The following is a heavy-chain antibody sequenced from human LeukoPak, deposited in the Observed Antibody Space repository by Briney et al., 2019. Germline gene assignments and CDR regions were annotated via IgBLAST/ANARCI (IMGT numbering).Heavy chain of an antibody. CDR1: GDSMSSYY. J-gene: IGHJ4*02. Sequence: PSETLSLTCTVSGDSMSSYYWSWIRQPPGKGLEWIGYIFSSGSSNFNPSLKSRVTISVDTSRNQFSLKLSSVTAADTAVYYCAGRSKSGYYFDSWGQGTLVTVSS. V-gene: IGHV4-59*08. CDR2: IFSSGSS. D-gene: IGHD2-2*01. CDR3: AGRSKSGYYFDS.